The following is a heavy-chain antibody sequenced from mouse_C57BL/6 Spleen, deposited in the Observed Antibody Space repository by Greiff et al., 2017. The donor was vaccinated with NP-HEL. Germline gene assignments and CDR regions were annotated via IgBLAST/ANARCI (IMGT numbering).Heavy chain of an antibody. CDR1: GYTFTEYT. CDR3: ARHEAPYYAMDD. J-gene: IGHJ4*01. CDR2: FYPGSGSI. V-gene: IGHV1-62-2*01. Sequence: VQLQQSGAELVKPGASVKLSCKASGYTFTEYTIHWVKQRSGQGLEWIGRFYPGSGSIKYNEKFKDKATLTADKSSSTVFMELSRLTSEDSAVYICARHEAPYYAMDDWGQGTSVTVSS.